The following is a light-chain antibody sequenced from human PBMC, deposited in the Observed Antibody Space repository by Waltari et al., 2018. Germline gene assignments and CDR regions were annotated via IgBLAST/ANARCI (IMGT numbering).Light chain of an antibody. CDR2: KAF. CDR3: MQGTYWPYT. CDR1: QSLVHSDGNPY. Sequence: DVVMTQSPLSLSVTLGQPASISCRASQSLVHSDGNPYLYWFQQRPGQSPRRLIYKAFNRDGGVPDRFSGSGSATDFTLRISWVAAEDVGVYYCMQGTYWPYTFGQGTRLEI. J-gene: IGKJ2*01. V-gene: IGKV2-30*02.